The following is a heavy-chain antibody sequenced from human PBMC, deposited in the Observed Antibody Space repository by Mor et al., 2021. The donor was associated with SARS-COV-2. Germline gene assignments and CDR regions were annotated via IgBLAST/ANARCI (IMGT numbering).Heavy chain of an antibody. CDR2: ISGSGGST. Sequence: GLEWVSAISGSGGSTYYADSVKGRFTNSRDNSKNTLYLQMNSLRAEDTAVYYCAKDPEGYGTWWFDPWGQGTLVTVSS. D-gene: IGHD5-18*01. V-gene: IGHV3-23*01. J-gene: IGHJ5*02. CDR3: AKDPEGYGTWWFDP.